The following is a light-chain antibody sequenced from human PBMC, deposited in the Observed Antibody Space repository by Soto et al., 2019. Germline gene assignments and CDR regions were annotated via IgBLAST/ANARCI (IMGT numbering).Light chain of an antibody. J-gene: IGLJ3*02. CDR1: SSDVGGYNY. CDR2: EVS. V-gene: IGLV2-14*01. CDR3: TSYKTSSTHWV. Sequence: QSALTQPASVSGSPGQSITISCTGTSSDVGGYNYVSWYQQHPDKAPKLMIYEVSNRPSGVSNRFSGSKSGNTASLTISGLQAEDEADDYCTSYKTSSTHWVFGGGTKLTVL.